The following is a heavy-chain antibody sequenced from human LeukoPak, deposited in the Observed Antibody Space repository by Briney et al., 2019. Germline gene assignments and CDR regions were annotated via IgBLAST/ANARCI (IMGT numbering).Heavy chain of an antibody. Sequence: GGSLRLSCAASGFTFSSYAMHWVRQAPGKGLEWVAVISYDGSNKYYADSVKGRFTISRDNSKNTLYLQMNSLRAEDTAVYYCARDRPGVWGSYRLFQHWGQGTLVTVSS. CDR3: ARDRPGVWGSYRLFQH. CDR1: GFTFSSYA. CDR2: ISYDGSNK. D-gene: IGHD3-16*02. J-gene: IGHJ1*01. V-gene: IGHV3-30-3*01.